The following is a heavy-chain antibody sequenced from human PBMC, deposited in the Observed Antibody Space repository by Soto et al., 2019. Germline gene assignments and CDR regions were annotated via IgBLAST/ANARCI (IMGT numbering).Heavy chain of an antibody. Sequence: QVQLQEPGPGLVKPSQTLSLTCTVSGGSISSGDYYWSWIRQSPGKGLEWIGSIYYSGSTYDNPSLKRRLTISVDTSKDQFSLQLRSGAAAATALYYCARGGDWFDPWGQGHLLTVSS. CDR1: GGSISSGDYY. V-gene: IGHV4-30-4*01. CDR2: IYYSGST. CDR3: ARGGDWFDP. J-gene: IGHJ5*02.